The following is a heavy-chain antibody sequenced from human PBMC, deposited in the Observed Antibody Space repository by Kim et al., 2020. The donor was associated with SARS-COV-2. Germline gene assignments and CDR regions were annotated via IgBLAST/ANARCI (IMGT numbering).Heavy chain of an antibody. V-gene: IGHV3-53*04. CDR3: ASSIAHDAFDI. CDR2: T. J-gene: IGHJ3*02. D-gene: IGHD6-6*01. Sequence: TYYADSVKGRFTISRHNSKNTLYLQMNSLGAEDTAVYYCASSIAHDAFDIWGQGTMVTVSS.